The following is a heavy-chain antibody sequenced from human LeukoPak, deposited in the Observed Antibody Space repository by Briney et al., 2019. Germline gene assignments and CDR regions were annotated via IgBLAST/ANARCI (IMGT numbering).Heavy chain of an antibody. Sequence: GGSLRLSCAASGFTFSSYAMHWVRQAPGKGLEGVAVISYDGSNKYYADSVKGRFTISRDNSKNTLYLQMNSLRAEDTAVYYCARDSCSGGSCYSHYYYYGMDVWGKGTTVTVSS. D-gene: IGHD2-15*01. CDR1: GFTFSSYA. J-gene: IGHJ6*04. CDR2: ISYDGSNK. V-gene: IGHV3-30*04. CDR3: ARDSCSGGSCYSHYYYYGMDV.